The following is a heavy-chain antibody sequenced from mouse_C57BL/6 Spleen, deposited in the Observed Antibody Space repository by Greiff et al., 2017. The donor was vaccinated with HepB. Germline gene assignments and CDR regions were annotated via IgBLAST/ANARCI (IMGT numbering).Heavy chain of an antibody. D-gene: IGHD1-1*01. J-gene: IGHJ2*01. CDR1: GYTFTDYN. Sequence: SGPELVKPGASVKIPCKASGYTFTDYNMDWVKQSHGKSLEWIGDINPNNGGTIYNQKFKGKATLTVDKSSSTAYMELRSLTSEDTAVYYCARSPHYYGSSYDYFDYWGQGTTLTVSS. CDR3: ARSPHYYGSSYDYFDY. CDR2: INPNNGGT. V-gene: IGHV1-18*01.